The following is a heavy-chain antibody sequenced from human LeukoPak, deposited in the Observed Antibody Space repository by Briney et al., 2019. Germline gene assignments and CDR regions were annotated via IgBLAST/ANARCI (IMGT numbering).Heavy chain of an antibody. J-gene: IGHJ6*03. CDR2: IKEDGNEK. CDR3: ARAAGPPTRYSSSWFPKDYYYYYMDV. Sequence: PGGSLSLSCAASGFTFRSYWMSWVRQAPGKGLEGVANIKEDGNEKIYVDSVRRRFTIYRDNPKNSVYLQMTSPRAEDTSMYFCARAAGPPTRYSSSWFPKDYYYYYMDVWGKGTTVIVSS. D-gene: IGHD6-13*01. V-gene: IGHV3-7*01. CDR1: GFTFRSYW.